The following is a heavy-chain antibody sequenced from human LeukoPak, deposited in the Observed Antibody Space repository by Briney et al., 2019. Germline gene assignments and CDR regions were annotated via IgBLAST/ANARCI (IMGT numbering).Heavy chain of an antibody. Sequence: ASVKVSCKASGYTFTAYSMHWVRQAPGQGLEWMGWINPNSGGTNYAQKFQGRVTMTRDTSITTAYMELSRLRSDDTAVYYCARDLDYYGSGSFFDIWGQGTMVTVSS. D-gene: IGHD3-10*01. CDR2: INPNSGGT. CDR1: GYTFTAYS. CDR3: ARDLDYYGSGSFFDI. V-gene: IGHV1-2*02. J-gene: IGHJ3*02.